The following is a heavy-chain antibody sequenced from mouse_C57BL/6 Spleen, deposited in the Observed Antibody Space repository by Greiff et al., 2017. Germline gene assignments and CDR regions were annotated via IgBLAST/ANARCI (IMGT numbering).Heavy chain of an antibody. CDR1: GYTFTSYW. CDR2: IHPNSGST. J-gene: IGHJ1*03. V-gene: IGHV1-64*01. D-gene: IGHD1-1*01. Sequence: QVQLQQPGAELVKPGASVKLSCKASGYTFTSYWMHWVKQRPGQGLEWIGMIHPNSGSTNYNEKFKSKATLTVDKSSSTAYMQLSSLTSEDSAVYYCARVNRITTVVDLYYGVWGTGTTVTVAS. CDR3: ARVNRITTVVDLYYGV.